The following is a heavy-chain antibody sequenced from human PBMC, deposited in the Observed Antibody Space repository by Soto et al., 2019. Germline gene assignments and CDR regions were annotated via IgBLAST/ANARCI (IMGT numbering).Heavy chain of an antibody. CDR3: ATNGPYGFWSGGDVFDI. CDR1: GGSMSSGTYF. CDR2: LSYSGNS. J-gene: IGHJ3*02. D-gene: IGHD3-3*01. Sequence: QLQLHQSGPGLVKPSETLSLTCSVSGGSMSSGTYFWGWIRQPPGQGLEWIGSLSYSGNSHYNPSLESRVTISVDASKNHFSLNLTSLTAAGTAVYYCATNGPYGFWSGGDVFDIWGQGTMVTVSS. V-gene: IGHV4-39*01.